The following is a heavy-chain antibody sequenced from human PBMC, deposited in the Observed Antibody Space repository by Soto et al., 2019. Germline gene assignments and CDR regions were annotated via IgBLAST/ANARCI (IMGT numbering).Heavy chain of an antibody. D-gene: IGHD3-10*01. CDR3: ARVPIGDHYYHYDMDV. CDR1: GGTFSGYA. J-gene: IGHJ6*02. CDR2: IIPIYDIA. V-gene: IGHV1-69*13. Sequence: ASVKVSCKASGGTFSGYAISWVRQAPGQGLEWLGGIIPIYDIASYAQNLQGRVTITADESTTTAYMELSSLTSEDTAVYFCARVPIGDHYYHYDMDVWGQGTTVTVSS.